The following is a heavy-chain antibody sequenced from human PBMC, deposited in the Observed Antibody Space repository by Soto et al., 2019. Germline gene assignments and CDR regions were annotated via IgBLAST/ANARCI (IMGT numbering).Heavy chain of an antibody. J-gene: IGHJ6*02. Sequence: GGSLRLSCAASGFTFRSYAMSWVRQAPGKGLEWVAAISYDGSNKYYADSVKGRFTISRDNSKNTLYLQMNSLRAEDTAVYYCARGKYGGMDVWGQGTTVTVSS. CDR2: ISYDGSNK. V-gene: IGHV3-30-3*01. D-gene: IGHD3-10*01. CDR3: ARGKYGGMDV. CDR1: GFTFRSYA.